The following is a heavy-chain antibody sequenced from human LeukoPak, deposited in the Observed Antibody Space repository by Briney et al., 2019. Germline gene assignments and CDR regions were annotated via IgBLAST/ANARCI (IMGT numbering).Heavy chain of an antibody. J-gene: IGHJ4*02. CDR1: GGSFSGYY. D-gene: IGHD4-11*01. V-gene: IGHV4-34*01. CDR2: INHSGST. Sequence: SETLSLTCAVYGGSFSGYYWSWIRQPPGKGLGWIGEINHSGSTNYNPSLKSRVTVSVDTSKNQFSLKLSSVTAADTAVYYCASDYSNRPLGYWGQGTLVTVSS. CDR3: ASDYSNRPLGY.